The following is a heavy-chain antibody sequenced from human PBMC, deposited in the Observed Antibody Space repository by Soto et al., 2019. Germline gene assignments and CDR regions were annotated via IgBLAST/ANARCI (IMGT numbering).Heavy chain of an antibody. J-gene: IGHJ4*02. Sequence: SETLSLTCAVYGGSFSGYYWSWIRQPPGKGLEWIGEINHSGSTNYNPSLKSRVTISVDTSKNQFSLKLSSVTAADTAVYYCARGLRYSSGWLRLWGQGTLVTVSS. D-gene: IGHD6-19*01. V-gene: IGHV4-34*01. CDR2: INHSGST. CDR3: ARGLRYSSGWLRL. CDR1: GGSFSGYY.